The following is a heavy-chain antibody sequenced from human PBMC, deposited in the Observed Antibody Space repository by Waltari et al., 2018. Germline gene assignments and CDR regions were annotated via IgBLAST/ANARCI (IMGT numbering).Heavy chain of an antibody. Sequence: EVQLVESGGGLIQPGGSLRLSCAASGFTVSSHYMRWVRQAPGKGLEWVSVSYSGGSTYYADSVKGRFTISRDNSKNTLYLQMNSLRAEDTAVYYCARGYSSSWYEYWGQGTLVTVSS. J-gene: IGHJ4*02. CDR3: ARGYSSSWYEY. V-gene: IGHV3-53*01. CDR2: SYSGGST. CDR1: GFTVSSHY. D-gene: IGHD6-13*01.